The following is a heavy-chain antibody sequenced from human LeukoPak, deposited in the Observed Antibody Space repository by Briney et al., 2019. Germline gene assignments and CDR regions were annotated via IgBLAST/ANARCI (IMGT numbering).Heavy chain of an antibody. CDR3: ARRPGATPNWFDP. V-gene: IGHV4-38-2*02. D-gene: IGHD1-26*01. J-gene: IGHJ5*02. CDR1: GYSISSGYY. Sequence: PSETLSLTCTVSGYSISSGYYWGWIRQPPGKGLEWIGSIYHSGSTYYNPSLKSRVTISVDTSKNKFSLKLSSVTAADTAVYYCARRPGATPNWFDPWGQGTLVTVSS. CDR2: IYHSGST.